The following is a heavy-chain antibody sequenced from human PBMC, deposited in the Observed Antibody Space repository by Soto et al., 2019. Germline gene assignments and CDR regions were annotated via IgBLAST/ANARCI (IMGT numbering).Heavy chain of an antibody. CDR3: ARPKEMRIFGVAVSGSWFNP. D-gene: IGHD3-3*01. V-gene: IGHV1-2*02. CDR2: INPDSGST. Sequence: QLVQSGAEMRKPGASVKVSCKASGYTFTDYYIHWVRQAPGQGLEWMGWINPDSGSTNYAPKSQARVTTTRDTSTRPAYMALSGLKSDDSPVYYCARPKEMRIFGVAVSGSWFNPWGQGTLLTVSS. CDR1: GYTFTDYY. J-gene: IGHJ5*02.